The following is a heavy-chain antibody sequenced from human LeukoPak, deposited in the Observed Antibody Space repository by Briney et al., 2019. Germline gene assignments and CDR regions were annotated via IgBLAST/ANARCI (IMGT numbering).Heavy chain of an antibody. D-gene: IGHD6-13*01. Sequence: ASVKVSCKASGYTFTGYYMHWVRQAAGQGLEWRGWINPNTGGTNFAQKFQGRVTMTRDTSISTAYMELSRLTFDDTAVYYCARAFPSSSNWYAQWFDPWGQGTLVTVSS. CDR1: GYTFTGYY. V-gene: IGHV1-2*02. CDR3: ARAFPSSSNWYAQWFDP. J-gene: IGHJ5*02. CDR2: INPNTGGT.